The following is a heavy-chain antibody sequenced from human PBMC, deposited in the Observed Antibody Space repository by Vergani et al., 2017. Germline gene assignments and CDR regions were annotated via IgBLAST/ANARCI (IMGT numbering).Heavy chain of an antibody. J-gene: IGHJ4*02. CDR1: GFTFSNYG. D-gene: IGHD5-18*01. V-gene: IGHV3-30*18. CDR3: AKAGRGYSYGNFDY. Sequence: QVQLVESGGGVVQPGRSLRLSCAASGFTFSNYGMHWVRQAPGKGLEWVAIISYDGSNKYYADSVKGRFTISRDNSKNTLYLQMNSLRAEDTAVYYCAKAGRGYSYGNFDYWGQGTLVTVSS. CDR2: ISYDGSNK.